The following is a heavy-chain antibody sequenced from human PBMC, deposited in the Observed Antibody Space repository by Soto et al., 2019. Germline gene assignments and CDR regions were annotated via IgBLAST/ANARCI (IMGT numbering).Heavy chain of an antibody. Sequence: GESLKISCKGSGYSFTSYWIGWVRQMPGKGLEWMGIIYPGDSDTRYSPSFQGQVTIPADKSISTAYLQWSSLKASDTAMYYCARRRITIFEVPPEDAFDIWGQGTMVTVSS. J-gene: IGHJ3*02. D-gene: IGHD3-3*01. CDR2: IYPGDSDT. CDR1: GYSFTSYW. V-gene: IGHV5-51*01. CDR3: ARRRITIFEVPPEDAFDI.